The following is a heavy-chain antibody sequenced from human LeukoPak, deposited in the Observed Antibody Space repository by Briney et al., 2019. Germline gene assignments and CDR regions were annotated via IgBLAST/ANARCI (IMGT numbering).Heavy chain of an antibody. V-gene: IGHV1-18*01. J-gene: IGHJ3*02. CDR2: ISAYNGNT. D-gene: IGHD3-10*01. CDR3: ARDNGYGSGSYYAFDI. CDR1: GGTFSSYA. Sequence: ASVKVSCKASGGTFSSYAISWVRQAPGQGLEWMGWISAYNGNTNYAQKLQGRVTMTTDTSTSTAYMELRSLRSDDTAVYYCARDNGYGSGSYYAFDIWGQGTMVTVSS.